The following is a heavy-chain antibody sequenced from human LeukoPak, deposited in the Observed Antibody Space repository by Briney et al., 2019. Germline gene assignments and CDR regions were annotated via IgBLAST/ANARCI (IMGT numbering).Heavy chain of an antibody. CDR1: GFTFSTYW. Sequence: GGSLRLSCAAPGFTFSTYWMHWVRHAPRKGLVWVSRINRDGSSTSYADPVKGRFTISRDNAKNTLYLQMNSLRAEDTAVYYCARDRETYYDILTGYYTLGDAFDIWGQGTMVTVSS. V-gene: IGHV3-74*01. J-gene: IGHJ3*02. CDR3: ARDRETYYDILTGYYTLGDAFDI. CDR2: INRDGSST. D-gene: IGHD3-9*01.